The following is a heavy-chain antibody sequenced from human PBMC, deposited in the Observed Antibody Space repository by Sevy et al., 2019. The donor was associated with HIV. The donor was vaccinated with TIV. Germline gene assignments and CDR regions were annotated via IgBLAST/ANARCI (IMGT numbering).Heavy chain of an antibody. CDR1: GFTFSSYA. CDR3: AKGGGSVSYYNVGHY. CDR2: ISGSGGST. D-gene: IGHD3-10*01. V-gene: IGHV3-23*01. J-gene: IGHJ4*02. Sequence: GGSLRLSCAASGFTFSSYAMSWVRQAPGKGLEWVSVISGSGGSTYYADSVKGRFTISRDNSKNTLYLQMNSLRAEDMAVYYCAKGGGSVSYYNVGHYWGQGTLVTVSS.